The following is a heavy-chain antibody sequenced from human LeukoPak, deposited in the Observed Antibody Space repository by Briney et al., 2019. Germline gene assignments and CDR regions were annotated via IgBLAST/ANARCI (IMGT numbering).Heavy chain of an antibody. J-gene: IGHJ3*02. CDR3: ARLDDYVWGSYRYPDAFDI. CDR2: IIPIFGTA. CDR1: GGTFSSYA. V-gene: IGHV1-69*05. D-gene: IGHD3-16*02. Sequence: SVKVSCKASGGTFSSYAISWVRQAPGQGLEWMGRIIPIFGTANYAQKFQGRVTITTDESTSTASMELSSLRSEDTAVYYCARLDDYVWGSYRYPDAFDIWGQGTMVTVSS.